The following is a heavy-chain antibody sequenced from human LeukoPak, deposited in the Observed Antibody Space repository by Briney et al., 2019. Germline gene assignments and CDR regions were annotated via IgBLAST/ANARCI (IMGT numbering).Heavy chain of an antibody. Sequence: PGGSLRLSCAASGFTFRGYWMYWVRQVPGKGLVWVSHISSDGSTTNYADSVKGRFTISRDNAKNTVSLQMNSLRAEDTAVYYCVVLGISNYWGQGTLVTVSS. D-gene: IGHD4/OR15-4a*01. V-gene: IGHV3-74*01. CDR2: ISSDGSTT. CDR1: GFTFRGYW. J-gene: IGHJ4*02. CDR3: VVLGISNY.